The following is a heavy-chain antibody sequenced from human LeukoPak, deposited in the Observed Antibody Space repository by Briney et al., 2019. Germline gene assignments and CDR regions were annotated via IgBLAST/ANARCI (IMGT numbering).Heavy chain of an antibody. CDR2: IYHSGST. CDR1: GGSISSYY. J-gene: IGHJ2*01. Sequence: SETLSLTCTVSGGSISSYYWSWIRQPPGKGLEWIGYIYHSGSTYYNPSLKSRVTISVDRSKNQFSLKLSSVTAADTAVYYCARGDYGDQYWYFDLWGRGTLVTVSS. V-gene: IGHV4-59*12. CDR3: ARGDYGDQYWYFDL. D-gene: IGHD4-17*01.